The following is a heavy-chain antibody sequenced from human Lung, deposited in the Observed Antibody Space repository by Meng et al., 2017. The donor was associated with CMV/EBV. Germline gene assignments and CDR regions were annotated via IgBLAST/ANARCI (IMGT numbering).Heavy chain of an antibody. V-gene: IGHV3-23*01. J-gene: IGHJ4*02. Sequence: GGSLRLXXAASGFTFNNNAMTWVRKPPGRGLEWVSIIRAVIDNTYYADSVKGRFTLSRDNSMNTLYLQMHGQRAENTAIYFCAKVLGSTGWYSPLDSWGRGTLVTVSS. CDR3: AKVLGSTGWYSPLDS. D-gene: IGHD6-19*01. CDR2: IRAVIDNT. CDR1: GFTFNNNA.